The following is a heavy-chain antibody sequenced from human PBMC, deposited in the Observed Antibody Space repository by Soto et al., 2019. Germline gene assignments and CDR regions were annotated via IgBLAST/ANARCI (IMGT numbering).Heavy chain of an antibody. V-gene: IGHV3-23*01. D-gene: IGHD1-1*01. CDR2: ISASGGRT. CDR1: GFTFSTYA. Sequence: EVQLLESGGGLVQPGGSLRLSCAASGFTFSTYAMSWVRQAPGKGLEWVSSISASGGRTYYADSVKGRFTMSRDNSENTLYLQLNSLRAEDTAVYYCAKNRDDFGHDNHVEYWGQGTLVTVSS. CDR3: AKNRDDFGHDNHVEY. J-gene: IGHJ4*02.